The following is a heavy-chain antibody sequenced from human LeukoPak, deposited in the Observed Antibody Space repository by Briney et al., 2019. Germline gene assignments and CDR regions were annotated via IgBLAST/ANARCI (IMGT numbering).Heavy chain of an antibody. V-gene: IGHV1-18*01. Sequence: ASVKVSCKASGYTFTSYGISWVRQAPGQGLEWMGWISAYNGNTNYAQKLQGRVTMTTDTSTSTAYMELRSLRSDDTAVYYCARDGQLVLHYYYGMDVWGQGTTVTVSS. J-gene: IGHJ6*02. D-gene: IGHD6-13*01. CDR2: ISAYNGNT. CDR3: ARDGQLVLHYYYGMDV. CDR1: GYTFTSYG.